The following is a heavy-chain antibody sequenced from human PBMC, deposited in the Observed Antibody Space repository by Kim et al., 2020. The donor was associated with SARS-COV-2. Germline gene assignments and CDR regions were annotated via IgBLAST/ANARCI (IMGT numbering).Heavy chain of an antibody. CDR3: ARDWGRRNYCGGDCYHLPELRLYY. V-gene: IGHV3-30-3*01. J-gene: IGHJ4*02. D-gene: IGHD2-21*02. CDR2: ISYDGSNK. Sequence: GGSLRLSCAASGFTFSSYAMHWVRQAPGKGLEWVAVISYDGSNKYYADSVKGRFTISRDNSKNTLYLQMNSLRAEDTAVYYCARDWGRRNYCGGDCYHLPELRLYYWGQGTLVTVSS. CDR1: GFTFSSYA.